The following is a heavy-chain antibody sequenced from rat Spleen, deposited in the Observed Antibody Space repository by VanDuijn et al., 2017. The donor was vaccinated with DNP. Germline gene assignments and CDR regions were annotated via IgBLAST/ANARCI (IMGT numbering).Heavy chain of an antibody. D-gene: IGHD1-6*01. CDR2: IRYDGSRS. CDR3: ARYDVYDGLFGQFDN. CDR1: GFTFSDYV. J-gene: IGHJ2*01. V-gene: IGHV5-17*01. Sequence: EVQLVESGGGLVQPGRSLKLSCAASGFTFSDYVMAWVRQAPKKGLEWVATIRYDGSRSYYRDSVKGRFTISRDNAKSTLYLQMDSLRSEDTASYYCARYDVYDGLFGQFDNWGQGVMVTVSS.